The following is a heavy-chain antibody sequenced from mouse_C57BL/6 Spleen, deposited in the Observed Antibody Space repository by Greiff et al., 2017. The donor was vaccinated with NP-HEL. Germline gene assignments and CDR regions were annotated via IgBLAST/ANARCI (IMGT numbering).Heavy chain of an antibody. CDR2: ISDGGSYT. CDR1: GFTFSSYA. V-gene: IGHV5-4*01. Sequence: EVHLVASGGGLVKPGGSLQLSCAASGFTFSSYAMSWVRPTPEKRLEWVATISDGGSYTYYPDNVTGRFPISRDNAQNNLYMQISHLKSKDTAVDYCARDWGGCSNPWFAYWGQGTMVTVSA. CDR3: ARDWGGCSNPWFAY. D-gene: IGHD2-5*01. J-gene: IGHJ3*01.